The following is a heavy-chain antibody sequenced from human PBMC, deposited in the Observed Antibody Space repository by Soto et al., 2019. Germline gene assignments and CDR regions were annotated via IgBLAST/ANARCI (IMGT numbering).Heavy chain of an antibody. V-gene: IGHV3-30-3*01. CDR2: ISYDGSNK. J-gene: IGHJ5*02. Sequence: QVQLVESGGGVVQPGRSLRLSCAASGFTFSSYAMHWVRRAPGKGLEWVAVISYDGSNKYYADSVKGRFTISRDNSKNTLYLQMNSLRAEDTAVYYCAQSQQWLPLGWFDPWGQGTLVTVSS. CDR1: GFTFSSYA. D-gene: IGHD6-19*01. CDR3: AQSQQWLPLGWFDP.